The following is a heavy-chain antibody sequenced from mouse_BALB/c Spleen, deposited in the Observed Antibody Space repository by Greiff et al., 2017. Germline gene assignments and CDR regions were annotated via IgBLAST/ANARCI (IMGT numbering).Heavy chain of an antibody. CDR1: GYSITSDYA. V-gene: IGHV3-2*02. CDR2: ISYSGST. CDR3: ASGGKRDAMDY. Sequence: EVKLQESGPGLVKPSQSLSLTCTVTGYSITSDYAWNWIRQFPGNKLEWMGYISYSGSTSYNPSLKSRISITRDTSKNQFFLQLNSVTTEDTATYYCASGGKRDAMDYWGQGTSVTVSS. J-gene: IGHJ4*01. D-gene: IGHD2-1*01.